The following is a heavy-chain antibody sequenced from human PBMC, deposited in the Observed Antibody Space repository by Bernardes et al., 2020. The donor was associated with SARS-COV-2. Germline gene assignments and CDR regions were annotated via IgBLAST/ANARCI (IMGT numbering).Heavy chain of an antibody. V-gene: IGHV6-1*01. Sequence: QTPSLTFAVSGDSFSSNSATCNSLRQSPSRGLEWLGRTYYRSKWLNDYALSVERRIFINADTSKNQFSLQLFSVTPEYTAVYYCSRDSSSVYFDYWGQGTLVTVSS. CDR1: GDSFSSNSAT. J-gene: IGHJ4*02. CDR2: TYYRSKWLN. CDR3: SRDSSSVYFDY.